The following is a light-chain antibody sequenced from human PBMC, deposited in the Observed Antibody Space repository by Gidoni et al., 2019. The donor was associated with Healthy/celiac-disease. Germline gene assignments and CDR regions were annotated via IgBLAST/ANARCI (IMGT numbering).Light chain of an antibody. V-gene: IGLV1-40*01. CDR3: QSYDSSLREV. CDR2: GNS. J-gene: IGLJ1*01. CDR1: SPTIGAGYD. Sequence: QSVLTPPPSVSGAPGQRVTISCTGSSPTIGAGYDVHWYQQLPGTAPKLLIYGNSNRPAGVPDRFSGSKSGTSASLAITGLQAEDEADYYCQSYDSSLREVFGTGTKVTVL.